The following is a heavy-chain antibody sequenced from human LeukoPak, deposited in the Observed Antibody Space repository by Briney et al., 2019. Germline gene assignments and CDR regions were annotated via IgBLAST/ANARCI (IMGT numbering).Heavy chain of an antibody. D-gene: IGHD3-10*01. CDR3: ARDYTMVRGVIDY. V-gene: IGHV3-74*01. CDR1: VFTFSSYW. J-gene: IGHJ4*02. CDR2: INSDGSST. Sequence: GGSLRLSCVASVFTFSSYWMNWVRQAPGKGLVWVSRINSDGSSTSYADSVKGRFTISRDNAKNTLYLQMNSLRAEDTAVYYCARDYTMVRGVIDYWGQGILVTVSS.